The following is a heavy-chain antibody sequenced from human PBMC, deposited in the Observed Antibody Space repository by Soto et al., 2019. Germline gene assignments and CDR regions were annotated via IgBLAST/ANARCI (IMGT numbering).Heavy chain of an antibody. V-gene: IGHV1-69*13. J-gene: IGHJ6*02. Sequence: SVKVSCKASGGTFSTYAISWVRQAPGQGLEWMGGIIPIFGTPQYAQKFQDRVTITADDPTTTAYMELSSLRSEDTAVYYCARAGRSISIFEVRTLAEKGHYYGMDVWGQGTTVTVSS. CDR3: ARAGRSISIFEVRTLAEKGHYYGMDV. D-gene: IGHD3-3*01. CDR1: GGTFSTYA. CDR2: IIPIFGTP.